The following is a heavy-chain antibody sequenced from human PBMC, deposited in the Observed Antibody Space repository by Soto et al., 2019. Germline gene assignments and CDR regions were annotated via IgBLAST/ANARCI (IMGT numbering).Heavy chain of an antibody. CDR2: IIPIVGTA. V-gene: IGHV1-69*01. CDR3: ARLEYSDGNYYYYYGMDG. D-gene: IGHD5-18*01. J-gene: IGHJ6*02. Sequence: QVQLVQSGAEVKKPGSSVKVSCKASGGTFSSYAISWVRQAPGQGLEWMGGIIPIVGTANYAQKFQGRVTITADESTSTAYMELSSLRSEDTAVYYCARLEYSDGNYYYYYGMDGWGQGTTVTVS. CDR1: GGTFSSYA.